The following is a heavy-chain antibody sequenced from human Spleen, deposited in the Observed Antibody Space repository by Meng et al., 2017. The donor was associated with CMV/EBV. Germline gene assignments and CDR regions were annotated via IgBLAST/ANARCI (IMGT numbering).Heavy chain of an antibody. Sequence: LTCTVSGGSISSGDYYWSWIRQPPGKGLEWIGSISYSGKTFYNPSLKSRITISVDTSKTQFSLRLSSVTAADTAVYYCARVAFFFDCWGQGTLVTVSS. J-gene: IGHJ4*02. CDR2: ISYSGKT. CDR3: ARVAFFFDC. V-gene: IGHV4-30-4*08. CDR1: GGSISSGDYY.